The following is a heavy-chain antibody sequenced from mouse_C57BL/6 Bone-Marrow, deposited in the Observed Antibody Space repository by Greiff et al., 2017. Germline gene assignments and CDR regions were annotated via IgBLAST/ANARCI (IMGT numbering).Heavy chain of an antibody. V-gene: IGHV1-81*01. J-gene: IGHJ3*01. D-gene: IGHD2-1*01. CDR2: IYPRSGNT. CDR3: ASEGVYYGTPFAY. Sequence: VQLQQSGAELARPGASVKLSCKASGYTFTSYGISWVKQRTGQGLEWIGEIYPRSGNTYYNEKFKGKATLTADKSSSTAYMELRSLTSEDSAVYFCASEGVYYGTPFAYWGQGTLVTVSA. CDR1: GYTFTSYG.